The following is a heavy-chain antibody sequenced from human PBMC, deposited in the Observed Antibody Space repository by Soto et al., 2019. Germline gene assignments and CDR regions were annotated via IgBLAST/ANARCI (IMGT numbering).Heavy chain of an antibody. J-gene: IGHJ6*02. CDR2: ISYDGGHN. Sequence: QVQLVESGGGVVHPERSLRLSCSASEFTFSSYAMPWVRQAPGKGLEWVAGISYDGGHNFYGDSVRGRFTISRDSSKTAVFLQMNSLRPEDTAAYYCARVKTDYSNPRGPFFFYGMDVWGQGTTVTVSS. D-gene: IGHD4-4*01. CDR3: ARVKTDYSNPRGPFFFYGMDV. V-gene: IGHV3-30-3*01. CDR1: EFTFSSYA.